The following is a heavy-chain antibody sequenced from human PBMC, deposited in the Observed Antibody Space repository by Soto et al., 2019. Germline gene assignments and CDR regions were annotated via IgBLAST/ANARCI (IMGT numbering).Heavy chain of an antibody. Sequence: GGSLRLSCADSGFTFSSYWMSWVRQAPGKGPEWVANIKQDGSEEYYVDSVKGRFTISRDNAKNSLYLQMNSLRAEDTAVYYCARVMTLYYYDSSGSLGMDVWGQGTTVTVS. J-gene: IGHJ6*02. V-gene: IGHV3-7*03. CDR1: GFTFSSYW. D-gene: IGHD3-22*01. CDR2: IKQDGSEE. CDR3: ARVMTLYYYDSSGSLGMDV.